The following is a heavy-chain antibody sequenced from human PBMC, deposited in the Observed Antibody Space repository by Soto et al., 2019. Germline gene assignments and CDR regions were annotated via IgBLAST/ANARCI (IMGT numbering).Heavy chain of an antibody. V-gene: IGHV3-30-3*01. CDR1: GFTFSSYA. Sequence: QVQLVESGGGVVQPGRSLRLSCAASGFTFSSYAMHWVRQSPGKGLEWVAVISYDGSNKYYADSVKGRFTISRDNSKNTLYLQMNSLRAEDTAVYYCARDYQYSSRWVYYYYYGMDVWGQGTTVTLSS. D-gene: IGHD6-13*01. J-gene: IGHJ6*02. CDR3: ARDYQYSSRWVYYYYYGMDV. CDR2: ISYDGSNK.